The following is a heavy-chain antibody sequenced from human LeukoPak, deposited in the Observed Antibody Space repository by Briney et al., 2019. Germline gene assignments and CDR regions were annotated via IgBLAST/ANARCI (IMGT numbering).Heavy chain of an antibody. J-gene: IGHJ4*02. CDR1: GYTFSSHG. V-gene: IGHV3-23*01. CDR2: INGAGDNT. Sequence: GGSLRLSCAASGYTFSSHGLTWVRQAPGKGLEWVSTINGAGDNTYYAETVKGRFTVSRDNSKNSLYLQMKSLRAEDTAVYYCAKHFYDSSGYSRWGQGVLATVSS. D-gene: IGHD3-22*01. CDR3: AKHFYDSSGYSR.